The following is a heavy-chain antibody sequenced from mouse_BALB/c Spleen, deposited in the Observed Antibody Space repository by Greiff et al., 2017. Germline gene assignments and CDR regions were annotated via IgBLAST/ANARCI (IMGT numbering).Heavy chain of an antibody. Sequence: VQLKESGPGLVKPSQSLSLTCTVTGYSITSDYAWNWIRQFPGNKLEWMGYISYSGSTSYNPSLKRRTAITRDTSTNQFFLQLNSVTTEDTATDYCARRYGNDGGFAYWGQGTLVTVSA. J-gene: IGHJ3*01. CDR3: ARRYGNDGGFAY. CDR2: ISYSGST. CDR1: GYSITSDYA. V-gene: IGHV3-2*02. D-gene: IGHD2-2*01.